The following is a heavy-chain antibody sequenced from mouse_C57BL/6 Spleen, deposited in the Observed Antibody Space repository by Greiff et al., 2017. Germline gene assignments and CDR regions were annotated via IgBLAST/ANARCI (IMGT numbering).Heavy chain of an antibody. CDR3: ARSGDRLLPGAMDY. V-gene: IGHV1-82*01. D-gene: IGHD2-3*01. Sequence: QVQLQQSGPELVKPGASVKISCKASGYAFSSSWMNWVKQRPGKGLEWIGRIYPGDGATNYNGKFKGKATLTAEKTSSTAYMQLSSLTSEDSAVYFCARSGDRLLPGAMDYWGQGTSVTVSS. CDR2: IYPGDGAT. J-gene: IGHJ4*01. CDR1: GYAFSSSW.